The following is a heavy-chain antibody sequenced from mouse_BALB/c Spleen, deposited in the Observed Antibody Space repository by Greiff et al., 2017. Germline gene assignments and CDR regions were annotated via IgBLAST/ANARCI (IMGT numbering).Heavy chain of an antibody. CDR1: GFTFSSFG. J-gene: IGHJ2*01. V-gene: IGHV5-17*02. Sequence: EVKLVESGGGLVQPGGSRKLSCAASGFTFSSFGMHWVRQAPEKGLEWVAYISSGSSTIYYADTVKGRFTISRDNPKNTLFLQMTSLRSEDTAMYYCARVRSNSFDYWGQGTTLTVSS. CDR3: ARVRSNSFDY. CDR2: ISSGSSTI.